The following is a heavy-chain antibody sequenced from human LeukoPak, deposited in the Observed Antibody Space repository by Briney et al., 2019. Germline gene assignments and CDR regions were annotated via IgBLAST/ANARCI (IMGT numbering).Heavy chain of an antibody. Sequence: GGSLRLSCATSGFTFSNYWMCWVRQAPGKGLEWVANIRQDGGDKYYADSVKGRFTVSRDNAKNSLYLQMNSLRAEDTAVYSCASDLRYCSSTSCYGVYWGQGTLVTVSS. CDR2: IRQDGGDK. V-gene: IGHV3-7*03. D-gene: IGHD2-2*01. J-gene: IGHJ4*02. CDR1: GFTFSNYW. CDR3: ASDLRYCSSTSCYGVY.